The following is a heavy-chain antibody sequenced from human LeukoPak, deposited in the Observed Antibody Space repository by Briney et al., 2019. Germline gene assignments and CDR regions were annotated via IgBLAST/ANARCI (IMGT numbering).Heavy chain of an antibody. J-gene: IGHJ4*02. CDR2: IKQDGSEK. Sequence: GGSLRLSCAASGFTFSSYWMSWVRQAPGEGLEWVANIKQDGSEKYYVDSVKGRFTISRDNAKNSLYLQMNSLRAEDTAVYYCARDVIAVAAGSDYWGQGTLVTVSS. CDR1: GFTFSSYW. CDR3: ARDVIAVAAGSDY. D-gene: IGHD6-19*01. V-gene: IGHV3-7*03.